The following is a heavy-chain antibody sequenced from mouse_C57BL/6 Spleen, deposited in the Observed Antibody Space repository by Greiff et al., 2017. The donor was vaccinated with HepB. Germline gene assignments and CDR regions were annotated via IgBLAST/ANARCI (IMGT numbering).Heavy chain of an antibody. CDR3: ARDDDGYEGFAY. J-gene: IGHJ3*01. CDR2: SRNKANDYTT. CDR1: GFTFSDFY. D-gene: IGHD2-3*01. Sequence: EVKLVESGGGLVQSGRSLRLSCATSGFTFSDFYMEWVRQAPGKGLEWIAASRNKANDYTTEYSASVKGRFIVSRDTSQSILYLQMNALRAEDTAIYYCARDDDGYEGFAYWGQGTLVTVSA. V-gene: IGHV7-1*01.